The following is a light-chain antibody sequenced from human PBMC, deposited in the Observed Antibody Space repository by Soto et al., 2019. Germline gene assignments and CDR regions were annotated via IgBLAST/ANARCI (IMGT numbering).Light chain of an antibody. V-gene: IGKV1-5*03. CDR1: QRCNRW. CDR2: KAS. J-gene: IGKJ1*01. CDR3: QQYNSDSRT. Sequence: DIQMTQSPSTLSASVGDRVTITCRASQRCNRWLAWYQQKPGKAHKLLIYKASILESGVSSRFSGSGSGTEFTLTIISLQPDDVGTYYCQQYNSDSRTFGHGTKVEIK.